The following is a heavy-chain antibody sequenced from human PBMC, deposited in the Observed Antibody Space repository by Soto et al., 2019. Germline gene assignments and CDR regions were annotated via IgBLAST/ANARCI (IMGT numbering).Heavy chain of an antibody. CDR3: ATGHRRGYSYGYWNY. Sequence: ASVKVSCTASGYTFTINYMHWVRQAPGQGLEWMGIINPSGGSTSYAQKFQGRVTMTRDTSTSTVYMELSSLRSEDTAVYYCATGHRRGYSYGYWNYWGQGTLVTVSS. J-gene: IGHJ4*02. CDR1: GYTFTINY. D-gene: IGHD5-18*01. V-gene: IGHV1-46*01. CDR2: INPSGGST.